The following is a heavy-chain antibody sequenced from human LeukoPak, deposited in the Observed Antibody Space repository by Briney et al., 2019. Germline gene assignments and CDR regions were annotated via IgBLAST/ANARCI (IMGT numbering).Heavy chain of an antibody. J-gene: IGHJ6*03. D-gene: IGHD1-26*01. Sequence: SETLSLTCTVSGYSITSGYYWSWIRQPPGKGLEWIGEINHSGSTNYNPSLKSRVTISVDTSKNQFSLKLSSVTAADTAVYYCARLSGSSRSGYYYYYMDVWGKGTTVTISS. V-gene: IGHV4-34*01. CDR2: INHSGST. CDR1: GYSITSGYY. CDR3: ARLSGSSRSGYYYYYMDV.